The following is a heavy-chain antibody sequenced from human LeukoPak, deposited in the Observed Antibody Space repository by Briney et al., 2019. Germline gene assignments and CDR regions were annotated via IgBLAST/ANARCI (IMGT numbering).Heavy chain of an antibody. J-gene: IGHJ4*02. CDR3: ARVGTGSCSGGSCYE. Sequence: GGSLRLSCAASGFTVSSNYMSWVRQAPGKGLEWVSVIYSGGSTYYADSVKGRFTISRDNSKNTLYLQMNSLRAEDTAVYYCARVGTGSCSGGSCYEWGQGTLVTVSS. V-gene: IGHV3-53*01. CDR2: IYSGGST. D-gene: IGHD2-15*01. CDR1: GFTVSSNY.